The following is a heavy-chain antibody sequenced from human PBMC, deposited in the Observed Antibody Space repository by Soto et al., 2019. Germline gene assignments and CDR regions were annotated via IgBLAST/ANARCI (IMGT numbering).Heavy chain of an antibody. Sequence: PSETLSLTCTVSGGSISSYYWSWIRQPPGKGLEWIGYVHYTGSTNYNSPIKSRVTISVDSSKDQFSLKLSSVTAADTAVYYCTREGTSSGWYSFFYWGQGTRVTVSS. CDR2: VHYTGST. V-gene: IGHV4-59*01. J-gene: IGHJ4*02. CDR3: TREGTSSGWYSFFY. D-gene: IGHD6-19*01. CDR1: GGSISSYY.